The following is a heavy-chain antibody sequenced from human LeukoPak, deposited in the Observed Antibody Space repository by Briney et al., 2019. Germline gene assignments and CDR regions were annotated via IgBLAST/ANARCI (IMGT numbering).Heavy chain of an antibody. CDR2: ISGSGGST. CDR3: AKNRVSHDY. V-gene: IGHV3-23*01. CDR1: GFTVSTSY. J-gene: IGHJ4*02. Sequence: PGGSLRLSCVASGFTVSTSYMSWVRQAPGKGLEWVSAISGSGGSTYYADSVKGRFTISRDNSKNTLYLQMNSLRAEDTAVYYCAKNRVSHDYWGQGTLVTVSS. D-gene: IGHD1-14*01.